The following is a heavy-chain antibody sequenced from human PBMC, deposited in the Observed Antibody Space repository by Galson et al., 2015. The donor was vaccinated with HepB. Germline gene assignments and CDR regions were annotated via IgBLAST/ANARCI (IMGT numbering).Heavy chain of an antibody. J-gene: IGHJ4*02. CDR3: ARVAVGATIALDY. CDR2: IYYTGST. D-gene: IGHD1-26*01. CDR1: GGSISSYY. Sequence: SLTCTVSGGSISSYYWSWIRQPPGGGLECIGYIYYTGSTNYNPSLNSRVTISVDTSKDQFSLKLNSVTAADTAVYYCARVAVGATIALDYWGQGTLVTVSS. V-gene: IGHV4-59*01.